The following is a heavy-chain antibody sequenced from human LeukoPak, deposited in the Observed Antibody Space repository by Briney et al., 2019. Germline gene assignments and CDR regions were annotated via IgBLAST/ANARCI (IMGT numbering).Heavy chain of an antibody. CDR1: GFTFSDHY. CDR3: ARVLVVAGSYYFDS. V-gene: IGHV3-72*01. Sequence: GGSLRLSCAASGFTFSDHYMDWVRQAPGKGLEWVGRIRNKANSYTTEYAASVKGRFTISRDDSKNSLYPQMNSLKTEDTAVYYCARVLVVAGSYYFDSWGQGTLVTVSS. J-gene: IGHJ4*02. D-gene: IGHD3-22*01. CDR2: IRNKANSYTT.